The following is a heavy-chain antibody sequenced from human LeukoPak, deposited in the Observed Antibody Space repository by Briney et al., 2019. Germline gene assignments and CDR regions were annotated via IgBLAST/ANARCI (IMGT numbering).Heavy chain of an antibody. CDR1: GFALSSHW. CDR2: ASGSGGST. D-gene: IGHD4-23*01. CDR3: AKDLGSVVTPPSLDY. Sequence: GGSLRLSCAASGFALSSHWMTWVRQAPGKGLEWVSSASGSGGSTYYADSVKGRFTISRDNSKNTLYLQMNSLRAEDTAVYYCAKDLGSVVTPPSLDYWGQGTLVTVSS. J-gene: IGHJ4*02. V-gene: IGHV3-23*01.